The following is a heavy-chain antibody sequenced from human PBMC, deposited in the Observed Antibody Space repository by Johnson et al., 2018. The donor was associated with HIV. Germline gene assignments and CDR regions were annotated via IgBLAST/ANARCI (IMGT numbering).Heavy chain of an antibody. J-gene: IGHJ3*01. CDR1: GFTFSSYA. Sequence: VQLVESGGGVVQPGRSLRLSCAASGFTFSSYAMSWVRQAPGKGLEWVSAISGSGDSAYYADSVKGRFTISRDNSKNTLYLQMDSLRAVDTAVFYCAKDRIRSTAPDTFDVWGQGTMVTVSS. CDR2: ISGSGDSA. CDR3: AKDRIRSTAPDTFDV. D-gene: IGHD5-18*01. V-gene: IGHV3-23*04.